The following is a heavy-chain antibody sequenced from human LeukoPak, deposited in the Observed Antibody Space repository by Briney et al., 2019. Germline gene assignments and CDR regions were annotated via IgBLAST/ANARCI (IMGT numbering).Heavy chain of an antibody. V-gene: IGHV3-33*06. D-gene: IGHD6-13*01. J-gene: IGHJ4*02. CDR1: GFTFSSYG. CDR2: IWYDGSNK. Sequence: GGSLRLSCAASGFTFSSYGMQWVRQASGKGLEWVAVIWYDGSNKYYADSVKGRFTISRDNSKNTLYLQMNSLRAEDTAVYYCAKELTAALDYWGQGTLVTVSS. CDR3: AKELTAALDY.